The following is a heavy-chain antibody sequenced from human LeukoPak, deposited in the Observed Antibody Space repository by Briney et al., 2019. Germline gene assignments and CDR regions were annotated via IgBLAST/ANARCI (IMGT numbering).Heavy chain of an antibody. D-gene: IGHD2-2*01. V-gene: IGHV3-33*08. Sequence: PGRSLRLSCAASGFTFISYGMHWVRQAPGKGLEWVAVIWYDGSNKYYADSVKGRFTISRDNSKNTLYLKMNSLRAEDTAVYYCATPVHDASLDYWGQGTLVTVSS. J-gene: IGHJ4*02. CDR2: IWYDGSNK. CDR1: GFTFISYG. CDR3: ATPVHDASLDY.